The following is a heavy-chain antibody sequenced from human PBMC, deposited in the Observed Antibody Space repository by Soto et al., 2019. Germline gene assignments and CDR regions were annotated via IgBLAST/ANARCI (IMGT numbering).Heavy chain of an antibody. CDR1: GGSISSGNFY. CDR2: IYFSGST. D-gene: IGHD1-26*01. V-gene: IGHV4-30-4*01. CDR3: AHDSHGGSTYFDL. J-gene: IGHJ4*02. Sequence: VQLQESGPGLVRPSETLSLTCNVSGGSISSGNFYWSWIRQPPGKGLEWIGYIYFSGSTSYSPSPKSRLTISLNTSNNQFSLRLTSVTAADTAVYYGAHDSHGGSTYFDLWGQGALVTVSS.